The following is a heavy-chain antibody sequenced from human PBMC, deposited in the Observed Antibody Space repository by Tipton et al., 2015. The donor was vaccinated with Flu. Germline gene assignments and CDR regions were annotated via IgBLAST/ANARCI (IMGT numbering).Heavy chain of an antibody. CDR1: GASISSSY. CDR2: IYHSGDI. J-gene: IGHJ5*02. CDR3: ARYARVLDP. D-gene: IGHD4/OR15-4a*01. Sequence: TLSLTCTVSGASISSSYWSWVRQPPGKGLECIGYIYHSGDINYNPSLKSRVTIPMDTSKNQFSLKLTSVTATDMAVYYCARYARVLDPWGQGTLVTVSS. V-gene: IGHV4-59*08.